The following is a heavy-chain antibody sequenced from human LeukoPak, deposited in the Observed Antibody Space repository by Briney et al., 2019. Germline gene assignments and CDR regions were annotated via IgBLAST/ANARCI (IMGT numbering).Heavy chain of an antibody. V-gene: IGHV3-48*01. D-gene: IGHD3-22*01. J-gene: IGHJ4*02. CDR3: ARDQYDSSGYYSPKMDY. CDR2: ISSSTRTI. Sequence: GGSLRLSCAASGFTFSSYNMNWVRQAPGKGLEWVSYISSSTRTIYYADSVKGRFTISRDNAKNSLYLQMNSLRAEDTAVYYCARDQYDSSGYYSPKMDYWGQGTLVTVSS. CDR1: GFTFSSYN.